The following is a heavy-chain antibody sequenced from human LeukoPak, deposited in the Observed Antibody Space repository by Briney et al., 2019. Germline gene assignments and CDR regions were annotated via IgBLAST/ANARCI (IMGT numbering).Heavy chain of an antibody. CDR2: ISSSSTYI. CDR1: GFTFNHYT. J-gene: IGHJ4*02. CDR3: ARGKWELLSFFLY. Sequence: KPGGSLRLSCAASGFTFNHYTINWVRQAPGKGLEWVSSISSSSTYIYYADSVKGRFTISRDNAKNSLYLQMNSLRAEDTAVYYCARGKWELLSFFLYWGQGTLVTVSS. D-gene: IGHD1-26*01. V-gene: IGHV3-21*01.